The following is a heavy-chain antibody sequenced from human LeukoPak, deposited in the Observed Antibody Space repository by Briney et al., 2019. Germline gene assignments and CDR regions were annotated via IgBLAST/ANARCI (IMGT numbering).Heavy chain of an antibody. Sequence: PGGSLRLSCAASGFTFGSYWMSWVRQAPGKGLEWVANIKQDGSEKYYVDSVKGRFTISRDNAKNSLYLQMNSLRAEDTAVYYCARARDFWSGYYYGYWGQGTLVTVSS. CDR2: IKQDGSEK. V-gene: IGHV3-7*01. J-gene: IGHJ4*02. CDR3: ARARDFWSGYYYGY. D-gene: IGHD3-3*01. CDR1: GFTFGSYW.